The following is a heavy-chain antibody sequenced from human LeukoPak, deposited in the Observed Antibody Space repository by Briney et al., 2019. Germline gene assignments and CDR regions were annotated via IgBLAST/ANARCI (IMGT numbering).Heavy chain of an antibody. D-gene: IGHD2-8*01. J-gene: IGHJ3*02. CDR1: GFNFDNYA. V-gene: IGHV3-9*01. Sequence: GRSLRLSCAAPGFNFDNYAMHWVRQAPGKGLEWVSGISWDSTSIGYADSVKGRFTISRDNAKNSLYLQMNSLRAEDTALYYCAKSYETYMGLGASAFDIWGQGTMVTVSS. CDR3: AKSYETYMGLGASAFDI. CDR2: ISWDSTSI.